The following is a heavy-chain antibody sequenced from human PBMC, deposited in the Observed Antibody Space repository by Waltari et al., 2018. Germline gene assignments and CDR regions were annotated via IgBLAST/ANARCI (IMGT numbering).Heavy chain of an antibody. V-gene: IGHV3-48*03. CDR1: GFTFSSYE. CDR3: ARDLRGGNAFDY. D-gene: IGHD2-15*01. J-gene: IGHJ4*02. Sequence: EVQLVESGGGLVQPGGSLRLSCAASGFTFSSYEMNWFRQAPGKGLEWVSYISSSGSTIYYADSVKGRFTISRDNAKNSLYLQMNSLRAEDTAVYYCARDLRGGNAFDYWGQGTLVTVSS. CDR2: ISSSGSTI.